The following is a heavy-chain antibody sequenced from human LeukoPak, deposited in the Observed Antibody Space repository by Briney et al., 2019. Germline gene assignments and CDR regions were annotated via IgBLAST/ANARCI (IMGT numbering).Heavy chain of an antibody. CDR2: ISPSGGGT. J-gene: IGHJ4*01. V-gene: IGHV3-21*01. CDR1: ASTFRNHG. Sequence: GQSLRLACAAAASTFRNHGANCVRHAPGRGLEWVSCISPSGGGTYYADSVRGRFTISRDNTKDSLYLQMNSLRAEDTAVYYCTRVAKLERRPWDYWGQGTLVTVSS. D-gene: IGHD1-1*01. CDR3: TRVAKLERRPWDY.